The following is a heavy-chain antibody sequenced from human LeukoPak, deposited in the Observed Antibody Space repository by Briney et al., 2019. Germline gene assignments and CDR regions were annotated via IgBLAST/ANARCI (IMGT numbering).Heavy chain of an antibody. CDR1: GFTFSSYS. V-gene: IGHV3-21*01. CDR3: ARDLYYDSSGDAFDI. D-gene: IGHD3-22*01. J-gene: IGHJ3*02. Sequence: GGSLRLSCAASGFTFSSYSMNWVRQAPGKGLEWVSSISSSSSYIYYADSVKGRFTISRDNPKNSLYLQMNSLRAEDTAVYYCARDLYYDSSGDAFDIWGQGTMVTVSS. CDR2: ISSSSSYI.